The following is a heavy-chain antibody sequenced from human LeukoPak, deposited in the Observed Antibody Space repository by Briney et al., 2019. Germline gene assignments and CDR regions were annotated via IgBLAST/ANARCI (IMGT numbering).Heavy chain of an antibody. J-gene: IGHJ4*02. CDR1: GFTVSSNY. D-gene: IGHD3-3*01. Sequence: GGSLRLSCAASGFTVSSNYMSWVRQAPGKGLEWVSVIYSGGSTYYADSVKGRFTISRDNSKNTLYLQMNSLRAEDTAVYYCARGGYYDFWSGHEHFDYWGQGTLVTVSS. CDR2: IYSGGST. CDR3: ARGGYYDFWSGHEHFDY. V-gene: IGHV3-53*01.